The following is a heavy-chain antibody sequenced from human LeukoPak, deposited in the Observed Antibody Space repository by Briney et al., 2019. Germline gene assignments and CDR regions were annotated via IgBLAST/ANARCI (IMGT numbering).Heavy chain of an antibody. CDR2: IYSGGST. D-gene: IGHD6-19*01. Sequence: PGGSLRLSCAASGFTVSSNYMSWVRQAPGKGLEWVSVIYSGGSTYYADSVKGRFTISRDNSKNTLYLQMNSLRAEDTAVYYCASGYSSGSTDYWGQGTLITVSS. V-gene: IGHV3-53*01. CDR1: GFTVSSNY. CDR3: ASGYSSGSTDY. J-gene: IGHJ4*02.